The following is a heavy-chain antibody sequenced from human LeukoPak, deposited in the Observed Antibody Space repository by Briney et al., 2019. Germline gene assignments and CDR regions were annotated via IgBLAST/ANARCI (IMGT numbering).Heavy chain of an antibody. J-gene: IGHJ5*02. CDR1: GYTFTSYD. Sequence: GASVKVSCKASGYTFTSYDINWVRQATGQGLEWMGWMNPNSGNTGYAQEFQGRVTMTRDTSISTAYMELSSLRSEDTAVYYCARRKPTSGAQYWFDPWGQGTLVTVSS. CDR3: ARRKPTSGAQYWFDP. V-gene: IGHV1-8*01. CDR2: MNPNSGNT. D-gene: IGHD3-10*01.